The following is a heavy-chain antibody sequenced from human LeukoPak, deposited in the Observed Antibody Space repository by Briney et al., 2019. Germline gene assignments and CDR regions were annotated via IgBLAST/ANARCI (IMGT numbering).Heavy chain of an antibody. V-gene: IGHV1-24*01. J-gene: IGHJ4*02. D-gene: IGHD3-22*01. CDR2: FDPEDGET. CDR1: GYTLTELS. CDR3: ATLTYYYDSSGSLFDY. Sequence: GASVKVSCKVSGYTLTELSMHWMRQAPGKGLEWMGGFDPEDGETIYAQKFQGRVTMTEDTSTDTAYMELSSLRSEDTAVYYCATLTYYYDSSGSLFDYWGQGTLVTVSS.